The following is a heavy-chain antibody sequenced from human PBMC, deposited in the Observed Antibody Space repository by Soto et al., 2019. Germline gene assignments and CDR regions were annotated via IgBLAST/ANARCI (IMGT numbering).Heavy chain of an antibody. J-gene: IGHJ4*01. CDR1: GGTFSSYA. CDR3: AREAQTPTLGIRYYYDSSGLHFDY. V-gene: IGHV1-69*13. Sequence: SVKVSCKASGGTFSSYAISWVRQAPGQGLEWMGGIIPIFGTANYAQKFQGRVTITADESTSTAYMELSSLRSEDTAVYYCAREAQTPTLGIRYYYDSSGLHFDYWGQ. CDR2: IIPIFGTA. D-gene: IGHD3-22*01.